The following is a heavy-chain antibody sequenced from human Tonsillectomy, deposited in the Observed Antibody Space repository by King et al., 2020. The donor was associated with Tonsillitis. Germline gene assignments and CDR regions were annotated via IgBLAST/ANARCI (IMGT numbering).Heavy chain of an antibody. Sequence: VQLVESGGGLVQPGGSLRLSCAASAFTFSSYCIHWVRQTPGEGLVWVSRINSDGSSTSYADSVKGRFTISRDNAKNTVYLQMNSLRAEDTAVYYCARERLGSVSSFDPWGQGTLVTVSS. J-gene: IGHJ5*02. V-gene: IGHV3-74*01. CDR1: AFTFSSYC. CDR2: INSDGSST. D-gene: IGHD5/OR15-5a*01. CDR3: ARERLGSVSSFDP.